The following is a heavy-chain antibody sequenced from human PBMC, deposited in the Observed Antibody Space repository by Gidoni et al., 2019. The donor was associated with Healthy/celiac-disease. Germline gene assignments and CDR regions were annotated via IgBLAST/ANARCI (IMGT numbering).Heavy chain of an antibody. CDR1: GFTFSSYS. J-gene: IGHJ4*02. CDR2: ISSSSSYI. Sequence: VQLVESVGGLVKPGGSLSLSCAASGFTFSSYSMNWVRKAPGKGLEWVSSISSSSSYIYYADSVKGRFTNSRDNAKNSLYLQRNSLRAEDTAVYYCARDGRTGGISEWGQGTLVTVSS. V-gene: IGHV3-21*01. D-gene: IGHD3-16*02. CDR3: ARDGRTGGISE.